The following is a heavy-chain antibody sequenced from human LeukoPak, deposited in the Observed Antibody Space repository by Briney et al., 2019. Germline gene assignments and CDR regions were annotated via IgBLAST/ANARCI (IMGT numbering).Heavy chain of an antibody. V-gene: IGHV3-20*04. CDR2: INWNGGST. J-gene: IGHJ4*02. D-gene: IGHD3-9*01. Sequence: PGGSLRLSCAASGFTYDDYGMSWVRQAPGKGLEWVSGINWNGGSTGYADSVKGRFTISRDNAKNSLYLQMNSLRAVDTAVYYCARATQAYFDWLSPFDYWGQGTLVTVSS. CDR3: ARATQAYFDWLSPFDY. CDR1: GFTYDDYG.